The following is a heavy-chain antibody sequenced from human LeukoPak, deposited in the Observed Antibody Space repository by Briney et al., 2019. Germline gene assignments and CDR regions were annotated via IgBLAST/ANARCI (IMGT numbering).Heavy chain of an antibody. CDR1: GFTFSNYG. D-gene: IGHD5-18*01. J-gene: IGHJ6*02. CDR3: ARDGMGGYSYGYYFDYYYYGMDV. CDR2: ISSSGSTI. Sequence: PGGSLRLSCAVSGFTFSNYGMHWVRQAPGKGLEWVSYISSSGSTIYYADSVKGRFTISRDNAKNSLYLQMNSLRAEDTAVYYCARDGMGGYSYGYYFDYYYYGMDVWGQGTTVTVSS. V-gene: IGHV3-48*04.